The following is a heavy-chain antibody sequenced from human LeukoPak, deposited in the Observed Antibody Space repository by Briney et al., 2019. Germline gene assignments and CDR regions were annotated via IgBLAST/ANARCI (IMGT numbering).Heavy chain of an antibody. CDR1: GYTFTSYG. V-gene: IGHV1-18*01. D-gene: IGHD3-22*01. CDR2: ISAYNAYT. Sequence: ASVKVSCKASGYTFTSYGISWVRQAPGQGLEWVGWISAYNAYTNYTQKLQGRVTMTTDTSTSTAYMELSSLRSEDTAVYYCARGVKDYYDSSGYSTDFDYWGQGTLVTVSS. CDR3: ARGVKDYYDSSGYSTDFDY. J-gene: IGHJ4*02.